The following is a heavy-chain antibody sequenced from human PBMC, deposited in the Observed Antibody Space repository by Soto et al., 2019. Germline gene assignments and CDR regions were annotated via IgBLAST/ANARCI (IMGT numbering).Heavy chain of an antibody. CDR3: VKGEYYYDSSGYYPFDY. D-gene: IGHD3-22*01. CDR1: GFTFSIYA. V-gene: IGHV3-64D*06. CDR2: ISTNGGST. Sequence: PGGSLRLSCSASGFTFSIYAMHWFRQAPGKGLEYVSSISTNGGSTHYADSVKGRFTISRDNSKNTQYLQMSSLRADDTAVYCCVKGEYYYDSSGYYPFDYWGQGTLVTVSS. J-gene: IGHJ4*02.